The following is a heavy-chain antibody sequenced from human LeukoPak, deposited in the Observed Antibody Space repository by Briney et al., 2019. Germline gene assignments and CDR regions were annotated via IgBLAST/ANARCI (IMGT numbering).Heavy chain of an antibody. D-gene: IGHD3-3*01. CDR2: ISGGGDST. CDR1: GLTFSNYA. J-gene: IGHJ3*02. CDR3: ARLSGYYRESAFDM. V-gene: IGHV3-23*01. Sequence: GGSLRLSCAASGLTFSNYAMSWVRQAPGKGLEWVSAISGGGDSTYYADSVKGRFTISRDNSKNTLYLQMNSLRAEDTAVYYCARLSGYYRESAFDMWGQGTMVTVSS.